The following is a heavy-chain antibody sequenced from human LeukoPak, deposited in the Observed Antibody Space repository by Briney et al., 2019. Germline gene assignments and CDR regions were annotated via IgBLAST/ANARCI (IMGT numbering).Heavy chain of an antibody. CDR3: ARGVRYYYDSSGLSRYYFDY. D-gene: IGHD3-22*01. CDR1: GGSISSYY. J-gene: IGHJ4*02. CDR2: IYYSGST. Sequence: SETLSLTCTVSGGSISSYYWSWIRQPPGKGLEWIGYIYYSGSTNYNPSLKSRVTISVDTSKNQFPLKLSSVTAADTAVYYCARGVRYYYDSSGLSRYYFDYWGQGTLVTVSS. V-gene: IGHV4-59*01.